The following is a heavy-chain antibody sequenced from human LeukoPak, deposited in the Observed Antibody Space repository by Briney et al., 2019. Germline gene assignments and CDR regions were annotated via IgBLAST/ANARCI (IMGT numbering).Heavy chain of an antibody. Sequence: GGSLRLSCAASGFTFSSYGMHWVRQAPGKGLEWVAVIWYDGSNKYYADSVKGRFTISRDNSKNTLYLQMNSLRAEDTAVYYCARDYPRPRDCYYDSVLPGYWGQGTLVTVSS. CDR2: IWYDGSNK. CDR3: ARDYPRPRDCYYDSVLPGY. V-gene: IGHV3-33*08. CDR1: GFTFSSYG. J-gene: IGHJ4*02. D-gene: IGHD3-22*01.